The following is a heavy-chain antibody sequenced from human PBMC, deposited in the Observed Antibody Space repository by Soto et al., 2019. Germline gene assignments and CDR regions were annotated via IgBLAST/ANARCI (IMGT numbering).Heavy chain of an antibody. Sequence: QVQLVQSGAEVKKPGSSVKVSCKASGCNFSSYAICWVRQAPGQGLEWMGVIIPIHGKANYAQKFQGRVPITADEFTSTAYMELSRMRAEDTAVYYCARSQGSSTSLEIYYYYYYGMDVWGQGNTVTVSS. CDR3: ARSQGSSTSLEIYYYYYYGMDV. V-gene: IGHV1-69*01. D-gene: IGHD2-2*01. J-gene: IGHJ6*02. CDR2: IIPIHGKA. CDR1: GCNFSSYA.